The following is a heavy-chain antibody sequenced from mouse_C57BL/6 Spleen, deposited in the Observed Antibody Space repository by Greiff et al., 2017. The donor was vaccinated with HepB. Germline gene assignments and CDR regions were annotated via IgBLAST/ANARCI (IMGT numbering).Heavy chain of an antibody. D-gene: IGHD1-1*02. V-gene: IGHV1-64*01. CDR1: GYTFTSYW. J-gene: IGHJ1*03. CDR2: IHPNSGST. Sequence: VQLQQPGAELVKPGASVKLSCKASGYTFTSYWMHWVKQRPGQGLEWIGMIHPNSGSTNYNEKFKSKATLTVDKSSSTAYMQLSSLTSEDSAVYYCARGWVGHWYFDVWGTGTTVTVSS. CDR3: ARGWVGHWYFDV.